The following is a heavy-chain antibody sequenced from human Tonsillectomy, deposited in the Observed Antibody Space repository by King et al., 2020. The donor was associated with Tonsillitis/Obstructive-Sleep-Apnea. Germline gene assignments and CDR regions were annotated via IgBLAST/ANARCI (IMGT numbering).Heavy chain of an antibody. CDR2: ISYDGSNK. Sequence: VQLVESGGGVVQPGRSLRLSCAASGFTFSAYGMHWVRQAPGKGLEWVAFISYDGSNKYYADSVKGRFTISRDNSKNTLYLQMNSLRAEDTAVYYCAKDLYYVYSGDYYYCYGMDVWGQGTTVTVSS. D-gene: IGHD3-10*02. CDR1: GFTFSAYG. V-gene: IGHV3-30*18. J-gene: IGHJ6*02. CDR3: AKDLYYVYSGDYYYCYGMDV.